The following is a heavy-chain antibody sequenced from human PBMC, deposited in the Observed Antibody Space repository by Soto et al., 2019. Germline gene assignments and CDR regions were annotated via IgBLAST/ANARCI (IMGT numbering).Heavy chain of an antibody. Sequence: PGGSLRLSCAASGFTFSDYYMSWIRQAPGKGLEWVSYISSSGSTIYYADSVNGRFTISRDNAKNSLYLQMNSLRAEDTAVYYCARDIPISDVLYSSSADYCDYLDVRGKGTTVPVSS. CDR2: ISSSGSTI. J-gene: IGHJ6*03. CDR3: ARDIPISDVLYSSSADYCDYLDV. V-gene: IGHV3-11*01. CDR1: GFTFSDYY. D-gene: IGHD6-6*01.